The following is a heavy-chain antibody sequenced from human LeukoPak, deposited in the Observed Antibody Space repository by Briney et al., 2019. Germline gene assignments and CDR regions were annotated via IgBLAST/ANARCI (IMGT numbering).Heavy chain of an antibody. Sequence: GGSLRLSCAASGFTFSSYAMHWVRQAPGKGLEWVAVISYDGSNEYYADSVKGRFTISRDNSKNTLYLQMNSLRAEDAAVYYCATSWGSGWYDIDYWGQGTLVTVSS. V-gene: IGHV3-30-3*01. D-gene: IGHD6-19*01. J-gene: IGHJ4*02. CDR3: ATSWGSGWYDIDY. CDR2: ISYDGSNE. CDR1: GFTFSSYA.